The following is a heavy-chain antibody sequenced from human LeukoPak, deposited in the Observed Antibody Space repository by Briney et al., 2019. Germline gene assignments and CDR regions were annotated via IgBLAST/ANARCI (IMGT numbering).Heavy chain of an antibody. CDR1: GDXVSSNSAA. CDR2: TYYRSKWST. Sequence: SQTLSLTCAISGDXVSSNSAAWNWIRQTPSRGLEWLGRTYYRSKWSTDYAVFVKSRITINPDTSKNQSSLHLKSVTPEDTAVYYCARMVGNSPDYWGQGTLVTVSS. D-gene: IGHD2/OR15-2a*01. V-gene: IGHV6-1*01. J-gene: IGHJ4*02. CDR3: ARMVGNSPDY.